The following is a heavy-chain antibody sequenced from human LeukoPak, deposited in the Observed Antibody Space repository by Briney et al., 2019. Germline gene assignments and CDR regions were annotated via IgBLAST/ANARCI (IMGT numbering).Heavy chain of an antibody. V-gene: IGHV4-34*01. CDR1: GGSFSGYY. CDR2: INHSGST. D-gene: IGHD6-6*01. Sequence: SGTLSLTCAVYGGSFSGYYWSWIRQPPGKGLEWIGEINHSGSTYYNPSLKSRVTISVDTSKNQFSLKLSSVTAADTAVYYCARHRSSSSVTDGFDIWGQGTMVTVSS. J-gene: IGHJ3*02. CDR3: ARHRSSSSVTDGFDI.